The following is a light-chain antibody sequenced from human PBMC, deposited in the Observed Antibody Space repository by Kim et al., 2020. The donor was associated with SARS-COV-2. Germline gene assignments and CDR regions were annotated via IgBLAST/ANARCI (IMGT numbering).Light chain of an antibody. CDR1: QGVRSY. CDR3: QQRSVWPLT. J-gene: IGKJ4*01. CDR2: DTS. Sequence: LSPGERATISCRASQGVRSYLGWYRQKPGQAPRLLIYDTSNRAPGIPARFSGSGSGTDFTLTISSLEPEDFAIYYCQQRSVWPLTFGGGTKVDIK. V-gene: IGKV3-11*01.